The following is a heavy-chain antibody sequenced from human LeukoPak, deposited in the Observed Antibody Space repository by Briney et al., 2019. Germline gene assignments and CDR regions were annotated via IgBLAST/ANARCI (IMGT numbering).Heavy chain of an antibody. CDR2: INHSGST. D-gene: IGHD3-10*01. Sequence: SETLSLTCAVYGGSFSGYYWNWIRQPPGKGLEWIGEINHSGSTNYNPSLKSRVTISVDTSKNQFSLKLSSVTAADTAVYYCARGKVRYYGSGSALDYWGQGTLVTVSS. CDR1: GGSFSGYY. CDR3: ARGKVRYYGSGSALDY. V-gene: IGHV4-34*01. J-gene: IGHJ4*02.